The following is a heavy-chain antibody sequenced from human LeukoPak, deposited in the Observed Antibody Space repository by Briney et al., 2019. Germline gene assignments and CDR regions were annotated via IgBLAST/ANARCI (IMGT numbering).Heavy chain of an antibody. J-gene: IGHJ3*01. CDR3: ARDAHSSDSSTYYADTFDV. CDR2: ICGRGGGGST. V-gene: IGHV3-23*01. Sequence: GGSLRLSCTASGFTFSNYAMSWVRQAPGKGLEWVSGICGRGGGGSTYYAASVKGRFTISRDNTTNSVFLKMPTLSAEDTALYYCARDAHSSDSSTYYADTFDVWGPGTMVTVS. CDR1: GFTFSNYA. D-gene: IGHD3-22*01.